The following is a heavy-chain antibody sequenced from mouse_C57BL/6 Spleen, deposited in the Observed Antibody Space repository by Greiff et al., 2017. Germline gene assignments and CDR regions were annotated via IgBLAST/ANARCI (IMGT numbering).Heavy chain of an antibody. CDR1: GFTFSDYY. Sequence: EVQRVESEGGLVQPGSSMKLSCTASGFTFSDYYMAWVRQVPEKGLEWVANINYDGSSTYYLDSLKSRFIISRDNAKNILYLQMSSLKSEDTATYYCARGDYYYGSSPGAMDYWGQGTSVTVSS. V-gene: IGHV5-16*01. D-gene: IGHD1-1*01. CDR3: ARGDYYYGSSPGAMDY. CDR2: INYDGSST. J-gene: IGHJ4*01.